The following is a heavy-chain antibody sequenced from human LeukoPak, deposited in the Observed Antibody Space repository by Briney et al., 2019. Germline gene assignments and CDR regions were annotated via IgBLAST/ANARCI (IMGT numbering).Heavy chain of an antibody. J-gene: IGHJ4*02. D-gene: IGHD5-12*01. V-gene: IGHV4-39*01. CDR2: IYYSGST. Sequence: SETLSLTCTVSGGSISSSSYYWGWIRQPPGKGPEWIGSIYYSGSTYSNPSLNSRVTISVDTSKNQFSLKLSSMTAAETAVNYCVRHKGGYSGYVDCWGQGTLVTAAS. CDR3: VRHKGGYSGYVDC. CDR1: GGSISSSSYY.